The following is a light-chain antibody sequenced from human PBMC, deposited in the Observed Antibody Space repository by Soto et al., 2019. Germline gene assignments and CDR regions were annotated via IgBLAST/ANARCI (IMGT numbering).Light chain of an antibody. V-gene: IGKV3-11*01. Sequence: VLTQSPAXLSLSPGERATLSCRASQSVSSYLAWYQQKPGQAPRLLIYDAFNRATGIPARFSGSGSGTDFTLSISSLXXEXFXXXXXQQRSDWRTFGQGTKVEMK. CDR3: QQRSDWRT. J-gene: IGKJ1*01. CDR2: DAF. CDR1: QSVSSY.